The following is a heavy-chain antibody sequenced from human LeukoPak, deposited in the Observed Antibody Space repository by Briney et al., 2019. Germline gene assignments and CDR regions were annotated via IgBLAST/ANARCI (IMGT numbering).Heavy chain of an antibody. J-gene: IGHJ4*02. CDR3: ATYSSENVGDDY. V-gene: IGHV4-39*01. D-gene: IGHD3-10*01. CDR1: GGSISSSSYY. Sequence: SETLSLTCTVSGGSISSSSYYWAWIRQPPGKGLEWIGSIYYSGSTYYNPSLTSRVTISVDTSKNQFSLNLRSLTAADTAVYYCATYSSENVGDDYWGQGTVVTVSS. CDR2: IYYSGST.